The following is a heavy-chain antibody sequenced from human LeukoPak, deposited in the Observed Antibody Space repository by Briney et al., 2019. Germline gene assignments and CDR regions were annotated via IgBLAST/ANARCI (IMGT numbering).Heavy chain of an antibody. CDR2: ISAYNGNT. D-gene: IGHD2-2*01. Sequence: ASVKVSCRASGYTFTSYGISWVRQAPGQGLEWMGWISAYNGNTNYAQKLQGRVTMTTDTSTSTACMELRSLRSDDTAVYYCARVGDIVVVHSFDPWGQGTLVTVSS. J-gene: IGHJ5*02. V-gene: IGHV1-18*01. CDR1: GYTFTSYG. CDR3: ARVGDIVVVHSFDP.